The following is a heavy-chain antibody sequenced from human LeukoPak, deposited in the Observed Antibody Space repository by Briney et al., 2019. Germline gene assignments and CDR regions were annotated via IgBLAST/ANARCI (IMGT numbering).Heavy chain of an antibody. J-gene: IGHJ4*02. CDR3: EREIPPGSGWYGGFDY. Sequence: GGSLRLSCAASGFTFSSYGMHWVRQAPGKGLEWVAVIWYDGSNKYYADSVKGRFTISRDNSKNTLYLQMNSLRAEDTAVYYCEREIPPGSGWYGGFDYWGQGTLVTVSS. D-gene: IGHD6-19*01. CDR2: IWYDGSNK. CDR1: GFTFSSYG. V-gene: IGHV3-33*01.